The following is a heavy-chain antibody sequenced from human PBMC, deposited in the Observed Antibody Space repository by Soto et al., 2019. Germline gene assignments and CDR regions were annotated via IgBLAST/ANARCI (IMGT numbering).Heavy chain of an antibody. J-gene: IGHJ6*02. D-gene: IGHD3-10*01. CDR2: IYHSGST. CDR1: GGSISSSSYY. CDR3: ARQDEFGGAMDV. V-gene: IGHV4-39*01. Sequence: QLQLQESGPGLVKPSETLSLTCTVSGGSISSSSYYLGRLRQPPGKVLEWIGSIYHSGSTYSIPSLKSRVTISVDTSKDQFSRKLSSVTAAYTAVYYCARQDEFGGAMDVWGQGTTVTVS.